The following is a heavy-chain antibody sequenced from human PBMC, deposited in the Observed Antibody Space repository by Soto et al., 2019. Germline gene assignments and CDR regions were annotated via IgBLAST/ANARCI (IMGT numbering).Heavy chain of an antibody. CDR2: ISSSSSYT. CDR1: GFTFSDYY. CDR3: ARAGIFGAQNNWFDP. V-gene: IGHV3-11*06. J-gene: IGHJ5*02. D-gene: IGHD3-3*01. Sequence: GGSLRLSCAASGFTFSDYYMSWIRQAPGKGLEWVSYISSSSSYTNYADSVKGRFTISRDNAKNSLYLQMNSLRAEDTAVYYCARAGIFGAQNNWFDPWGQGTLVTVSS.